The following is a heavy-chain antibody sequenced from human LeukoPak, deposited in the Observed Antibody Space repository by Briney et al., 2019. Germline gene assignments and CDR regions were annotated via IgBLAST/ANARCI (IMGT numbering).Heavy chain of an antibody. CDR3: ARDLATALMDV. D-gene: IGHD5-12*01. CDR1: GGSISSGDYY. CDR2: IYYSGST. Sequence: SETLSLTCTVSGGSISSGDYYWSWMRQPPGKGLEWIGYIYYSGSTYYNPSLKSRVTISVDTSKNQFSLKLSSVTAADTAVYYCARDLATALMDVWGKGTTVTVSS. J-gene: IGHJ6*04. V-gene: IGHV4-30-4*08.